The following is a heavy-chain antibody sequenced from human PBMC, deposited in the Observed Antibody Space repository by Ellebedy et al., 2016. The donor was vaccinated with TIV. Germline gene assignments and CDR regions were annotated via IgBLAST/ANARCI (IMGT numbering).Heavy chain of an antibody. V-gene: IGHV4-34*01. D-gene: IGHD6-13*01. Sequence: SETLSLXCAVYGGSFSGYYWSWIRQPPGKGLEWIGEINHSGSTNYNPSLKSRVTISVDTSKNQFSLKLSSVTAADTAVYYCARGVAAAGLYYYYYYMDVWGKGTTVTVSS. J-gene: IGHJ6*03. CDR3: ARGVAAAGLYYYYYYMDV. CDR1: GGSFSGYY. CDR2: INHSGST.